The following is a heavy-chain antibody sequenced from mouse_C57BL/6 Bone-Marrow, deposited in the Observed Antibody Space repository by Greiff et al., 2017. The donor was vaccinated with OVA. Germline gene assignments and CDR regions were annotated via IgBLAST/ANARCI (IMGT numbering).Heavy chain of an antibody. CDR1: GFTFNTYA. CDR2: IRSKSSNYAT. V-gene: IGHV10-3*01. J-gene: IGHJ1*03. D-gene: IGHD2-4*01. CDR3: VRGGDYDGYWYFDV. Sequence: EVKLVESGGGLVQPKGSLKLSCAASGFTFNTYAMHWVRQAPGKGLEWVARIRSKSSNYATYYADSVKDRFTISRDDSHSMLYLQMNNLKTEDTAMDYCVRGGDYDGYWYFDVWGTGTTVTVSS.